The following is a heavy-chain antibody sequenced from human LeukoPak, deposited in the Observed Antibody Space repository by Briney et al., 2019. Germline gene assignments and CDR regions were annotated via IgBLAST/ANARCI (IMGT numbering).Heavy chain of an antibody. CDR1: GGSISSGDYY. CDR2: IYYSGST. V-gene: IGHV4-30-4*01. Sequence: SETLSLTCTVSGGSISSGDYYWSWIRQPPGKGLEWIGYIYYSGSTYYNPSLKSRVTISVDTSKNQFSLKLSSVTAADTAAYYCARDWAHGDHFDYWGQGTLVTVSS. CDR3: ARDWAHGDHFDY. J-gene: IGHJ4*02. D-gene: IGHD7-27*01.